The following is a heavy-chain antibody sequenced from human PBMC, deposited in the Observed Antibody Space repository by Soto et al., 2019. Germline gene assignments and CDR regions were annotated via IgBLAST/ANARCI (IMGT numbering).Heavy chain of an antibody. CDR2: IIPILGIA. J-gene: IGHJ6*03. CDR3: ARPYSSSYPYYYMDV. V-gene: IGHV1-69*02. Sequence: SVKLSCKDSGGTISSNTISWVRQAPEQGLEWMGRIIPILGIANYAQKFQGRVTITADKSTSTAYMELSSLRSEDTAVYYCARPYSSSYPYYYMDVWGKGTTVTVSS. CDR1: GGTISSNT. D-gene: IGHD6-6*01.